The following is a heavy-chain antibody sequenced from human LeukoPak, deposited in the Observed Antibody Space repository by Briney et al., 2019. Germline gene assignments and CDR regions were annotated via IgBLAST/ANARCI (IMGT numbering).Heavy chain of an antibody. CDR2: INPSGGST. D-gene: IGHD3-10*01. CDR1: GYTFTTYY. CDR3: ARGGGAFDI. V-gene: IGHV1-46*01. J-gene: IGHJ3*02. Sequence: ASVKVSCKASGYTFTTYYMHWVRQAPGQGLEWMGIINPSGGSTTYAQKFQGRVTITRNTSISTAYMELSSLRSEDTAVYYCARGGGAFDIWGQGTMVTVSS.